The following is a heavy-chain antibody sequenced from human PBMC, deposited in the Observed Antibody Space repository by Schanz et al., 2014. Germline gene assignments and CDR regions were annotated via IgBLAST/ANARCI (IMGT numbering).Heavy chain of an antibody. CDR1: GFTVSSNY. J-gene: IGHJ3*02. D-gene: IGHD2-2*01. V-gene: IGHV3-53*01. CDR3: AKRCSSTSCSHGAFDI. Sequence: VQLVESGGGVVQPGGSLRLSCVASGFTVSSNYMSWVRQAPGKGLEWVSVIYSDGRTYYGDSVKGRFTISRDNSKNTLYLQMNSLRDEDTAMYYCAKRCSSTSCSHGAFDIWGQGTMVTVS. CDR2: IYSDGRT.